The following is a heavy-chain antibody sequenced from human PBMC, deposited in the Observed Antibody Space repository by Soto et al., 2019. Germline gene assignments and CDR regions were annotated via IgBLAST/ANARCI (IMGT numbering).Heavy chain of an antibody. CDR1: GFSVSDSY. D-gene: IGHD5-18*01. Sequence: DVQLVESGGGLIQPGESLRLSCVASGFSVSDSYMSWVRQAPGKGLEWVSIVYAGGETYYADSLKGRFTISRDSSNNILYLQMNNWRAEDTAVYYCARDSISYGPGVNDYWGQGTLVTVSS. V-gene: IGHV3-53*01. J-gene: IGHJ4*02. CDR3: ARDSISYGPGVNDY. CDR2: VYAGGET.